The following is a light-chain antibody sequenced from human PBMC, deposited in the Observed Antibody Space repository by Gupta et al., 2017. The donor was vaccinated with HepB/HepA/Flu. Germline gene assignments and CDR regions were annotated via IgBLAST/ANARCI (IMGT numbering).Light chain of an antibody. J-gene: IGLJ2*01. CDR1: SGHSSYA. V-gene: IGLV4-69*01. CDR3: QTWGTGIWV. Sequence: QLVLTQSPSASASLGASVKLTCTLSSGHSSYAIAWHQQQPEKGPRYLMKLNNDGSHSKGDGIPDRFSGSSSGAERYLTIFSLQSEDEADYYCQTWGTGIWVFGGGTKLTV. CDR2: LNNDGSH.